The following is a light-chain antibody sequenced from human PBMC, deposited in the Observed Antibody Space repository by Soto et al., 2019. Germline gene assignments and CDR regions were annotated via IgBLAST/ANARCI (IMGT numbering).Light chain of an antibody. CDR3: AAWDDSLNGRWV. CDR1: SSNIGSNT. Sequence: QSVLTQPPSASGTPGQRVTISCSGSSSNIGSNTVNWYQQLPGTAPKLLIYSNNQRPSGVPDRFSGSKAGTSDSLAISGLQSEDEADYYCAAWDDSLNGRWVFGGGTKLTVL. J-gene: IGLJ3*02. V-gene: IGLV1-44*01. CDR2: SNN.